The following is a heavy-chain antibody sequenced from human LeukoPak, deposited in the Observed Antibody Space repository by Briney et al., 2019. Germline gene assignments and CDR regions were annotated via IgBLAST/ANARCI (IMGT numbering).Heavy chain of an antibody. CDR1: GGTFSSYA. CDR3: ARGGSPRFDY. Sequence: SVKVSCKASGGTFSSYAISWVRQAPGQGLEWMGRIIPILGIANYAQKLQGRVTMTTDTSTSTAYMELRSLRSDDTAVYYCARGGSPRFDYWGQGTLVTVSS. D-gene: IGHD3-16*01. V-gene: IGHV1-69*04. J-gene: IGHJ4*02. CDR2: IIPILGIA.